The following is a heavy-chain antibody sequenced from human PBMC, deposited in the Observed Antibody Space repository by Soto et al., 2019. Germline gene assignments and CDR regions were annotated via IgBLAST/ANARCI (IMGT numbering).Heavy chain of an antibody. V-gene: IGHV4-39*02. Sequence: QLELPVSGHGVVESWENLSLTCPVSAGSFSSSSYYWGWIRQPPGKGLEWIGSIYYSGSTYYNPCLKSRVTISAASSKNQFSRKLSALAVADTAVYYWAREFCISTSCYSGGVHVWVEGTTVTV. CDR2: IYYSGST. CDR1: AGSFSSSSYY. J-gene: IGHJ6*02. CDR3: AREFCISTSCYSGGVHV. D-gene: IGHD2-2*01.